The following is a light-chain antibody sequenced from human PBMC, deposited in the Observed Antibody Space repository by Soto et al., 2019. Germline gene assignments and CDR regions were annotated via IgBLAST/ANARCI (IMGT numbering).Light chain of an antibody. CDR2: KAS. J-gene: IGKJ5*01. CDR3: QQYNDSFPYT. V-gene: IGKV1-5*03. Sequence: DIQMTQSPSTLSASLGDIVTITCGASQSISTWLAWYQQKPGTAPKLLIYKASTLESGVPSRFSGSRSGTEFTLTVSSLQPDDFATYYCQQYNDSFPYTFGQGTRLEIK. CDR1: QSISTW.